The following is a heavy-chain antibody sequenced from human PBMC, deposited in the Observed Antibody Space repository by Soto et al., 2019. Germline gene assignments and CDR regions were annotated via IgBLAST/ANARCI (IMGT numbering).Heavy chain of an antibody. CDR3: VSSRTAVFGDALDI. V-gene: IGHV4-59*03. D-gene: IGHD3-3*01. J-gene: IGHJ3*02. CDR1: GGSISSFF. Sequence: TSETLSLTCSVSGGSISSFFKNWSRQAPGKGLEWIGCIYDSGDANYSPSLKSRVTISLDTSKNQFSLKLSSVTAADTAVYYCVSSRTAVFGDALDIWALGTMVTVSS. CDR2: IYDSGDA.